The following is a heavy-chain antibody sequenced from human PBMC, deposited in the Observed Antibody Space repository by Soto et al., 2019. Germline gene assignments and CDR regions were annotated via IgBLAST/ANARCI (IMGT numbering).Heavy chain of an antibody. D-gene: IGHD1-1*01. V-gene: IGHV1-3*01. CDR3: ARAPGAPGYSQGYYGMDV. J-gene: IGHJ6*02. CDR2: INAGNGNT. Sequence: ASVKVSCKASGYTFTSYAMHWVRQAPGQRLEWMGWINAGNGNTKYSQKFQGRVTITRDTSASTAYMELSSLRSEDTAVYYCARAPGAPGYSQGYYGMDVWGQGTTVTV. CDR1: GYTFTSYA.